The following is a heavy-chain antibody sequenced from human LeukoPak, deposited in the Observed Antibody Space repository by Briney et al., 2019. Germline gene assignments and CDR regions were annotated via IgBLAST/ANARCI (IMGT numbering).Heavy chain of an antibody. V-gene: IGHV1-24*01. CDR2: FDSENNKM. Sequence: GASVKFSCKISGYSLSDLSIPWAREAPGEGLEWMGGFDSENNKMVYSQKFQGRVTMTEDTSADTAYMELTSLRSEDTAVYFCATDRVYRSSGRSWGFFDYWGQGTLVIVSS. J-gene: IGHJ4*02. D-gene: IGHD6-19*01. CDR1: GYSLSDLS. CDR3: ATDRVYRSSGRSWGFFDY.